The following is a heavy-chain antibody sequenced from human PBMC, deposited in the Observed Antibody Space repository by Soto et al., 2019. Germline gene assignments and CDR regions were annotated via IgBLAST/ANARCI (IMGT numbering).Heavy chain of an antibody. CDR2: IIPLLDIE. CDR1: GGTFSTYD. V-gene: IGHV1-69*01. J-gene: IGHJ5*01. Sequence: QVQLVQSGAEVKKPGSSVKVSCKASGGTFSTYDISWVRQAPGQGLEWMGGIIPLLDIEHYSEKVQGRVTITADESTSTVYMELNTLRSEDAAVYYCARASIHGSSWYFWFDPWGQGTLVTVSS. CDR3: ARASIHGSSWYFWFDP. D-gene: IGHD6-13*01.